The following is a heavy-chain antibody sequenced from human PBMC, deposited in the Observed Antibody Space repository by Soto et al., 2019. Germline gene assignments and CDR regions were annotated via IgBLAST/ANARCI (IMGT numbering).Heavy chain of an antibody. CDR2: ISAYNGNT. CDR1: GYTFTSYG. J-gene: IGHJ1*01. Sequence: QVQLVQSGAEVKKPGASVKVSCKASGYTFTSYGISWVRQAPGQGLEWMGWISAYNGNTNYAQKLQGRVTMTTDTSTSTAYMELRSLRSDDTAVYYCVTAGRINSGWYGPGSEYFQHWGQGTLVTVSS. D-gene: IGHD6-19*01. CDR3: VTAGRINSGWYGPGSEYFQH. V-gene: IGHV1-18*01.